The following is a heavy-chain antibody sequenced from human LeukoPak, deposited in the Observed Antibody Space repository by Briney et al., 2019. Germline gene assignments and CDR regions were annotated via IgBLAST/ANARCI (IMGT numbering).Heavy chain of an antibody. CDR1: SYSISSGFY. Sequence: SETLSLTCAVSSYSISSGFYWGWIRQHPGKGLEWIGSIYYSGTTYYNPSLKSRVTISVDTSKNQFSLKLSSVTAADTAVYYCARARGGTYADFDYWGQGTLVTVSS. CDR3: ARARGGTYADFDY. D-gene: IGHD1-26*01. CDR2: IYYSGTT. V-gene: IGHV4-38-2*01. J-gene: IGHJ4*02.